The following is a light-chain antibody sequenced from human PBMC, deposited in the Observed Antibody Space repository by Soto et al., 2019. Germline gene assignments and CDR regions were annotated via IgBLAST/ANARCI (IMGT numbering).Light chain of an antibody. CDR3: QQYGSSPRT. CDR2: GAS. J-gene: IGKJ1*01. Sequence: DIVLTQSPGTLSLSPGERATLPCRASQTVGDSYLAWYQQKPGQAPRLLISGASTRATGIPDRFSGSGSGTDFTLTIGRLEPEDFAVYYCQQYGSSPRTFGQGTKV. V-gene: IGKV3-20*01. CDR1: QTVGDSY.